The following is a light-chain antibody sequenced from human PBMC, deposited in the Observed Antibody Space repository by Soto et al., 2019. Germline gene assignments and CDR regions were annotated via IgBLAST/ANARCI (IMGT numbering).Light chain of an antibody. V-gene: IGKV3D-15*01. J-gene: IGKJ1*01. CDR1: QSVSSN. CDR3: HQYDNWPPWT. Sequence: EIVMKQSPATLSVSPGERATLSCRASQSVSSNLAWYQQKPGQAPRLLIYGASTRATGIPARFSGSGSGTEFTLTISSLQSEDSAVYYCHQYDNWPPWTFGQGTKVDNK. CDR2: GAS.